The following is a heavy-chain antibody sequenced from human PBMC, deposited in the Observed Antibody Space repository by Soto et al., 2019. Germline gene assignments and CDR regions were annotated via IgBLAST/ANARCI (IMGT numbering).Heavy chain of an antibody. CDR3: ARQGIIAARPFGDYYYYMDV. J-gene: IGHJ6*03. D-gene: IGHD6-6*01. Sequence: SETLSLTCTVSGGSISSYYWSWIRQPPGKGLEWIGYIYYSGSTNYNPSLKSRVTISADTSKNQFSLKLSSVTAADTAVYYCARQGIIAARPFGDYYYYMDVWGKGTTVTVSS. CDR2: IYYSGST. V-gene: IGHV4-59*08. CDR1: GGSISSYY.